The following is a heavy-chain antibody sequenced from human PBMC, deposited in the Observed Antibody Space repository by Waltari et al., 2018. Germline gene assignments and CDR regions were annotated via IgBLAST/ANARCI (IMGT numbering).Heavy chain of an antibody. CDR3: ARDLWGDGCGTMTCSHFDS. CDR1: GFTFSRYG. V-gene: IGHV3-33*01. D-gene: IGHD3-22*01. Sequence: VQLVESGGGVVQPGTSLRLSCAASGFTFSRYGMHWVRQAPGKGLEWVAVIWYDGSKSYYSDAVKGRFTISKDNSKNALCLQIDSLRAEDTAVYYCARDLWGDGCGTMTCSHFDSWGQGTRVTVSS. J-gene: IGHJ3*01. CDR2: IWYDGSKS.